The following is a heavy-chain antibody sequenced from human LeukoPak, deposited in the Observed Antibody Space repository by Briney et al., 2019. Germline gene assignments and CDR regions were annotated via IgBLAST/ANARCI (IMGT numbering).Heavy chain of an antibody. CDR1: GGSFSGYY. D-gene: IGHD2-15*01. CDR3: ARGSSGGSCYSRVHAGWFDP. Sequence: SETLSLTCAVYGGSFSGYYWSWICQPPGKGLEWIGEINHSGSTNYNPSLKSRVTISVDTSKNQFSLKLSSVTAADTAVYYCARGSSGGSCYSRVHAGWFDPWGQGTLVTVSS. V-gene: IGHV4-34*01. J-gene: IGHJ5*02. CDR2: INHSGST.